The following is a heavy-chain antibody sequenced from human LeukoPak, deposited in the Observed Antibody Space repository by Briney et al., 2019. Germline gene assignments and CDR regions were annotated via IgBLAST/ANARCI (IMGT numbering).Heavy chain of an antibody. J-gene: IGHJ5*02. V-gene: IGHV1-8*01. CDR2: MNPNSGNT. D-gene: IGHD3-10*01. CDR3: AREFGDSYYGGDWFDP. Sequence: ASVKVSCKASGYTFTSYDINWVRQATGQGLEWMGWMNPNSGNTGYAQKFQGRVTMTRNISISTAYMELSSLRSEDTAVYYCAREFGDSYYGGDWFDPWGQGTLVTVSS. CDR1: GYTFTSYD.